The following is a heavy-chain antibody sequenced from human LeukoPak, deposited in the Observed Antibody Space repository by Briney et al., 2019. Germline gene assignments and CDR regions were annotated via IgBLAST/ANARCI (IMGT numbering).Heavy chain of an antibody. Sequence: SETLSLTCTVSGYSISSGYYWGWIRPPPGKGLEWIGSIYHSGSTYYNPSLKSRVTISVDTSKNQFSLKLSSVTAADTAVYYCARALSDWSQGTLVTVSS. V-gene: IGHV4-38-2*02. CDR3: ARALSD. CDR2: IYHSGST. CDR1: GYSISSGYY. J-gene: IGHJ4*02. D-gene: IGHD1-26*01.